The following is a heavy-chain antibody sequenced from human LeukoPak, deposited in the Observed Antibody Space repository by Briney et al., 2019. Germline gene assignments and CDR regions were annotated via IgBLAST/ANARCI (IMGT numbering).Heavy chain of an antibody. CDR2: IYYSGST. CDR1: GGSISSYY. D-gene: IGHD6-13*01. Sequence: NPSETLSLTCTVSGGSISSYYWSWIRQPPGKGLEWIGYIYYSGSTNYNPSLKSRVTISVDTSKNQFSLKLSSVTAADTAVYYCARDRSSSWYREFDPWGQGTLVTVSS. J-gene: IGHJ5*02. CDR3: ARDRSSSWYREFDP. V-gene: IGHV4-59*01.